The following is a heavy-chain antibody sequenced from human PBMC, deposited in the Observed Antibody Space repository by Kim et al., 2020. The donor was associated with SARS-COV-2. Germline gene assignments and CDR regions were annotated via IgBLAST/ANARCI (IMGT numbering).Heavy chain of an antibody. J-gene: IGHJ5*02. CDR2: GSST. Sequence: GSSTSYEASVKGRFTISRDDAKNTLYLQMNSLGAEDTAVYYCARDLGEAWGQGTLVTVSS. D-gene: IGHD3-10*01. CDR3: ARDLGEA. V-gene: IGHV3-74*01.